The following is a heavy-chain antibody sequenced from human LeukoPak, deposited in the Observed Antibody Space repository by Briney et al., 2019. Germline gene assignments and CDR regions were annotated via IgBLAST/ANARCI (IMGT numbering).Heavy chain of an antibody. J-gene: IGHJ4*02. CDR1: GYTFTGYY. CDR3: ARTPTIKSTSHIDY. D-gene: IGHD2-2*01. Sequence: VASVKVSCKASGYTFTGYYMHWVRQAPGQGLEWMGWINPNSGGTNYAQRFQGRVTMTRDTSISTAYMELSRLRSDDTAVYYCARTPTIKSTSHIDYWGQGTLVTVSS. CDR2: INPNSGGT. V-gene: IGHV1-2*02.